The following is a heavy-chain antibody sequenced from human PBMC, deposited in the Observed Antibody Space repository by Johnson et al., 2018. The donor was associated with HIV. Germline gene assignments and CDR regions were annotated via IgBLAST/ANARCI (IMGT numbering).Heavy chain of an antibody. CDR3: AKGAAAAGPDALVM. CDR1: GFTFSSYA. J-gene: IGHJ3*02. CDR2: MSDGGSNK. Sequence: QMLLVESGGGVVQPGGSLILSCAASGFTFSSYAMHWVRQAPGKGLAWVSIMSDGGSNKYYADSVKGRFTISKDNSKNTLYLQMNSLRAEDTAVYYCAKGAAAAGPDALVMWGRGTMVTVSS. V-gene: IGHV3-30-3*01. D-gene: IGHD6-13*01.